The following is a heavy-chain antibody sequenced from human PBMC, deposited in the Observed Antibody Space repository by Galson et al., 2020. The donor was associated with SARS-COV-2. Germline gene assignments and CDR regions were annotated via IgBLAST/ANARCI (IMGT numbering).Heavy chain of an antibody. D-gene: IGHD6-13*01. CDR3: SRGLSSSCPFGDF. V-gene: IGHV3-48*02. CDR2: ITSSSTT. CDR1: GFTFSSYN. J-gene: IGHJ4*02. Sequence: GESLKISCAASGFTFSSYNMNWVRQAPGKGLEWVSFITSSSTTYYADSVKGRFTISRDNAKNSLYLQMSGLRDDDTALYYCSRGLSSSCPFGDFWGQGALVTVSS.